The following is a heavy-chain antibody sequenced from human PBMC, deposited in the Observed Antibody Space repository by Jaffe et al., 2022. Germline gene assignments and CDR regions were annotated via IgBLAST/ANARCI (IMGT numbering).Heavy chain of an antibody. Sequence: EVQLVESGGGLVQPGGSLRLSCAASGFTFSSYEMNWVRQAPGKGLEWVSYISSSGSTIYYADSVKGRFTISRDNAKNSLYLQMNSLRAEDTAVYYCARDRDSSGWYAIPNYYYYYYMDVWGKGTTVTVSS. D-gene: IGHD6-19*01. CDR3: ARDRDSSGWYAIPNYYYYYYMDV. CDR1: GFTFSSYE. J-gene: IGHJ6*03. V-gene: IGHV3-48*03. CDR2: ISSSGSTI.